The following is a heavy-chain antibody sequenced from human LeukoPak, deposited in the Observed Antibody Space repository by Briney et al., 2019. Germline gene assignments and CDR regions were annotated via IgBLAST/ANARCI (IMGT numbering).Heavy chain of an antibody. CDR1: GFTFSSYN. J-gene: IGHJ6*02. D-gene: IGHD5-18*01. CDR2: ISSSSIYI. V-gene: IGHV3-21*04. CDR3: AKEDTATIYYYGMDV. Sequence: GGSLRLSCAASGFTFSSYNMNWLRQAPGKGLEWVSSISSSSIYIYYADSVKGRFTISRDNAKNSLYLQMNSLRAEDTALYYCAKEDTATIYYYGMDVWGQGTTVTVSS.